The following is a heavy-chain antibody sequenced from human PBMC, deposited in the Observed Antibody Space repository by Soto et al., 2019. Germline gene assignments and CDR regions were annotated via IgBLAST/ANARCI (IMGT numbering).Heavy chain of an antibody. CDR3: AREGGQLWLHSQYSGIDV. Sequence: GGSLRLSCAVSGFTFGNYGFHWVRQAPGKGLEWVAVIWYDGSNKYYADSVKGRFTISRDNSKNTLHLQVNSLTAEDTAVYYCAREGGQLWLHSQYSGIDVWGQGTTVTVSS. V-gene: IGHV3-33*01. CDR2: IWYDGSNK. CDR1: GFTFGNYG. D-gene: IGHD5-18*01. J-gene: IGHJ6*02.